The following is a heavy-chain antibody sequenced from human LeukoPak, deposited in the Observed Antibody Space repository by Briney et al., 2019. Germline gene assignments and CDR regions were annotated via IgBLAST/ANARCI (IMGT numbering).Heavy chain of an antibody. CDR3: ANWVEGSLQYFDY. CDR1: GFSFSSYA. V-gene: IGHV3-23*01. Sequence: GGSLRLSCAASGFSFSSYAMTWARQAPGKGLEWVSAISGSGSNAYYADSVKGRFTISRDNSKNTLYLQMNSLRAEDTAIYYCANWVEGSLQYFDYWGQGALVTVSS. J-gene: IGHJ4*02. D-gene: IGHD3-10*01. CDR2: ISGSGSNA.